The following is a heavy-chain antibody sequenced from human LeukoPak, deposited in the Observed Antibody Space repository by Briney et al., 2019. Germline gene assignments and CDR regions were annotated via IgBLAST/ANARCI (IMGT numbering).Heavy chain of an antibody. D-gene: IGHD2-2*02. J-gene: IGHJ5*02. V-gene: IGHV4-4*07. CDR1: GGSISSYY. CDR2: IYTSGST. CDR3: ARGYCSSTSCYTMDHWLDP. Sequence: PSETLSLTCTVSGGSISSYYWSWIRQPAGKGLEWIGRIYTSGSTNYNPSLKSRVTISVDTSKNQFSLKLSSVTAADTAVYYCARGYCSSTSCYTMDHWLDPWGQGTLVTVSS.